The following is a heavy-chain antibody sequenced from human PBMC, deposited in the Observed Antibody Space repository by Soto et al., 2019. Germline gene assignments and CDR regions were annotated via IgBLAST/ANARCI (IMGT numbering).Heavy chain of an antibody. CDR1: GGSVNNANYF. CDR3: ARDADYGGSRGGMAV. D-gene: IGHD4-17*01. CDR2: IYYSGST. Sequence: QVRLEESGPGLVKPSETLSLICSVSGGSVNNANYFWNWIRHHPENGLEWIGYIYYSGSTRYNPSFNPRATLSIETSKYQFPLSLNSGTVAATAVSFCARDADYGGSRGGMAVWGRGPTVTVSS. J-gene: IGHJ6*02. V-gene: IGHV4-31*03.